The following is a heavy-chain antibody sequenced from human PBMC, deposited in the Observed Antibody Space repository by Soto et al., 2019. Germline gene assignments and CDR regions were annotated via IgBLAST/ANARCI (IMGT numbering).Heavy chain of an antibody. CDR3: ARGTYYDGSGSYLGYYYYYGMDV. V-gene: IGHV4-34*01. D-gene: IGHD3-10*01. CDR2: INHSGST. Sequence: SETLSLTCADYGGSFSGYDWSWIRQPPGKGLEWIGEINHSGSTNYNPSLKSRVTISVDTSKNQFSLKLSSVTAADTAVYYCARGTYYDGSGSYLGYYYYYGMDVWGQGTAVT. CDR1: GGSFSGYD. J-gene: IGHJ6*02.